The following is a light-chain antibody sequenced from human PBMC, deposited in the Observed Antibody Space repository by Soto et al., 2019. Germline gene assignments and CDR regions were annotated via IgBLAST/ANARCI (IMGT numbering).Light chain of an antibody. Sequence: QSVLTQPPSASGTPGQRVTISCSGSSSNIGSNTVNWYQQLPGTAPKLLMYSNHQRPSGVPDRFSGSKSGNTASLTISGLQAEEEADYFCTSPTPGSLYVFGTGTKVTVL. J-gene: IGLJ1*01. CDR2: SNH. V-gene: IGLV1-44*01. CDR3: TSPTPGSLYV. CDR1: SSNIGSNT.